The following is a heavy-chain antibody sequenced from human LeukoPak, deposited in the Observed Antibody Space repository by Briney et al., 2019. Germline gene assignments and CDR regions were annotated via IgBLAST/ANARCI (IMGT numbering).Heavy chain of an antibody. Sequence: PGGSLRLSCAASGFTFSSYGMHWVRQAPGKGLERVAVIWYDGSNKYYADSVKGRFTISRDNSKNTVYLQMNSLRAEDTAVYYCAKGSSGWYGYFEYWGQGTLVTVSS. CDR2: IWYDGSNK. V-gene: IGHV3-33*06. CDR1: GFTFSSYG. D-gene: IGHD6-19*01. J-gene: IGHJ4*02. CDR3: AKGSSGWYGYFEY.